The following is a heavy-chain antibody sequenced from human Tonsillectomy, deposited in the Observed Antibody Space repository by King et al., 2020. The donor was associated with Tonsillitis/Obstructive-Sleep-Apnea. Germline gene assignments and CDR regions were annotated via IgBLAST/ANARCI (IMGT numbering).Heavy chain of an antibody. V-gene: IGHV3-43*02. CDR1: GFTFDDYA. J-gene: IGHJ6*03. CDR2: ISGDGGST. Sequence: VQLMESGGGVVQPGGSLRLSCAASGFTFDDYAMHWVRQAPGKGLEWVSFISGDGGSTYYADAVKGRFTISRDNSKNSLYLQMNSLRTEDTGLYYCAKLGDSTSLSYYFYYYMDVWGKGTTVTVSS. D-gene: IGHD3-16*01. CDR3: AKLGDSTSLSYYFYYYMDV.